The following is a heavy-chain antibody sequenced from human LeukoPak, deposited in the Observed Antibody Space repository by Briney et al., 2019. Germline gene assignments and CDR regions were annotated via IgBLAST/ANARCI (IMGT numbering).Heavy chain of an antibody. CDR1: GFSFDDYG. J-gene: IGHJ6*03. CDR3: ARETWGVVNSRAYMDV. CDR2: ISWNSGYI. V-gene: IGHV3-9*01. Sequence: GGSLRLSCIVSGFSFDDYGMHWVRQVPGKGLEWVSGISWNSGYIGYTDSVKGRFTISRDNAKNSLYLQMKSLRPEDTALYYCARETWGVVNSRAYMDVWGKGTTVTVSS. D-gene: IGHD3-3*01.